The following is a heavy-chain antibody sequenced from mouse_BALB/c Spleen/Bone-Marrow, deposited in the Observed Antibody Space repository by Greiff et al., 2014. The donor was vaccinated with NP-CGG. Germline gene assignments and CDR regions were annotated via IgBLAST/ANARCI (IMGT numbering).Heavy chain of an antibody. V-gene: IGHV14-3*02. D-gene: IGHD1-1*01. CDR2: IDPANVNT. CDR3: ATYYYGSSLFAY. CDR1: GFNIKNTY. Sequence: VQLQQSGAELVEPGASVKLSCTASGFNIKNTYIHWVKQRPEQGLEWIGRIDPANVNTKYDPKFQGKVTITADTSSNTAYLQLSSLTSEDTAVYYCATYYYGSSLFAYWGQGTLVTVSA. J-gene: IGHJ3*01.